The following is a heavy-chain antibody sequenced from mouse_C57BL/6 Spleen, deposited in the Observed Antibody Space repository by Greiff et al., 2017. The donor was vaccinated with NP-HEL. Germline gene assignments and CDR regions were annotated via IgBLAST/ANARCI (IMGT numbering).Heavy chain of an antibody. CDR1: GYTFTSYW. Sequence: QVQLQQPGAELVRPGTSVKLSCKASGYTFTSYWMHWVKQRPGQGLEWIGVIDPSDSYTNYNQKFKGKATLTVDTSSSTAYMQLSSLTSEDSAVYYCASRGGDYWGQGTTLTVSS. J-gene: IGHJ2*01. CDR3: ASRGGDY. V-gene: IGHV1-59*01. CDR2: IDPSDSYT.